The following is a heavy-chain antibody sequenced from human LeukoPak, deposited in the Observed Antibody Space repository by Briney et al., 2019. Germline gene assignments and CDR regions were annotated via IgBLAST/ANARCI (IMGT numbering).Heavy chain of an antibody. V-gene: IGHV4-34*01. CDR2: INHSGST. CDR3: ARGRAAAGEFDY. Sequence: PSGTLSLTCAVSVGSFSVYYWSWIRQPPGRGLEWIGVINHSGSTNHNPALKSRVTISVDTSKNQFSLKLSSVTAADTAVYYCARGRAAAGEFDYWGQGTLVTVSS. D-gene: IGHD6-13*01. CDR1: VGSFSVYY. J-gene: IGHJ4*02.